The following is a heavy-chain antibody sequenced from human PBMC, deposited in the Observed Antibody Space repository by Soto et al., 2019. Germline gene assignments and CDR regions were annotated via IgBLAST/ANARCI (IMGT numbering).Heavy chain of an antibody. D-gene: IGHD2-15*01. CDR1: GFTFDDYT. Sequence: DVQLVESGGVVVQPGGSLRLSCAASGFTFDDYTMHWVRQAPGKGLEWVSLISWDGGSTYYADSVKGRFTISRDNSKNSLYLQMNSLRTEDTALYYCAKDRLRYCSGGSCYSASNFDYWGQGTLVTVSS. CDR2: ISWDGGST. V-gene: IGHV3-43*01. J-gene: IGHJ4*02. CDR3: AKDRLRYCSGGSCYSASNFDY.